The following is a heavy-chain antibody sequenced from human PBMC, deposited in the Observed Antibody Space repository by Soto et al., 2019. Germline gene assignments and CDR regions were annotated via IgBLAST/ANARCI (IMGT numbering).Heavy chain of an antibody. Sequence: EVQLLESGGGFIHPGGSLRLSCAASGFSFSIFAMNWVRQAPGKGWEWVSIISGGADTTFYPDSVKGGFTISRDNSKSTLYLQINSLRAEDTAVYYCAKTRGAMIYAISVYGMDVWGQGTTVTVSS. V-gene: IGHV3-23*01. D-gene: IGHD2-8*01. J-gene: IGHJ6*02. CDR2: ISGGADTT. CDR3: AKTRGAMIYAISVYGMDV. CDR1: GFSFSIFA.